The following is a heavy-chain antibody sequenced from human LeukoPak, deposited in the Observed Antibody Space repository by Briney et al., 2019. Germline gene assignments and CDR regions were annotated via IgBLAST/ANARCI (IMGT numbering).Heavy chain of an antibody. CDR1: GFTFSSYG. CDR2: ISYDGSNK. Sequence: GRSLRLSCAASGFTFSSYGMHWVRQAPGKGLEWVAVISYDGSNKYYADSVKGRFTISRDNSKNTLYLQMNSLRAEDTAMYYCARGRDSSAAFDIWGQGTMVTVSS. D-gene: IGHD6-25*01. V-gene: IGHV3-30*03. CDR3: ARGRDSSAAFDI. J-gene: IGHJ3*02.